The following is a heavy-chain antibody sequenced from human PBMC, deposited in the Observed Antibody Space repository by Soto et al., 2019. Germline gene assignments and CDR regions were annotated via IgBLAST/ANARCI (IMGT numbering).Heavy chain of an antibody. CDR2: ISGSGDNT. D-gene: IGHD3-3*01. Sequence: EVQLLESGGGLVQPGGSLRLSCAASGFTFSSYALNWVRQAPGKGLEWVSVISGSGDNTYYADSVKGRFTISRDNSKNTLYLQMNSLRAEDTAVYYCAKDLGTDDFWSAYYTYYYMGVWGKGTTVTVSS. CDR1: GFTFSSYA. J-gene: IGHJ6*03. V-gene: IGHV3-23*01. CDR3: AKDLGTDDFWSAYYTYYYMGV.